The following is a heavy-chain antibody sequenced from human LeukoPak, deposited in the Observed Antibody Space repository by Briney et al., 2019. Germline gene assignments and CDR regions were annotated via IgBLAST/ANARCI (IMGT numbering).Heavy chain of an antibody. D-gene: IGHD6-19*01. Sequence: ASVKVSCKASGYTFTSYDINWVRQASGQGLEWMGWMSPKSANTGYAQKFQGIVTITRDTSISTAYMELSSLRSDDTAVYYCAREAEDSSGPSYYFDYWGQGTLVTVSS. V-gene: IGHV1-8*03. CDR1: GYTFTSYD. J-gene: IGHJ4*02. CDR2: MSPKSANT. CDR3: AREAEDSSGPSYYFDY.